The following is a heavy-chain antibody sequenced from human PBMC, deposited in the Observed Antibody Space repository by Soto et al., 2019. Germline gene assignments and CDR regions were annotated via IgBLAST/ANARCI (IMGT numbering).Heavy chain of an antibody. Sequence: GGSLRLSCAASGFTFSSYAMHWVRQAPGKGLEWVAVISYDGSNKYYADSVKGRFTISRDNSKNTLYLQMNSLRAEDTAVYYCARVNPYTDYWGQGTLVTVSS. CDR1: GFTFSSYA. D-gene: IGHD4-4*01. CDR2: ISYDGSNK. CDR3: ARVNPYTDY. V-gene: IGHV3-30*04. J-gene: IGHJ4*02.